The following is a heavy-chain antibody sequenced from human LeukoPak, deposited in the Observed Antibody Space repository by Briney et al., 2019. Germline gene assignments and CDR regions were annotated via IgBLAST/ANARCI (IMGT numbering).Heavy chain of an antibody. D-gene: IGHD3-16*01. V-gene: IGHV4-30-2*01. CDR1: GGSISSGGYY. Sequence: SETLSLTCTVSGGSISSGGYYWSWIRQPPGKGLEWIGYIYHSGSTNYNPSLKSRVTISVDKSKNQFSLKLSSVTAADTAVYYCARDSHWGTPLDYWGQGTLVTVSS. CDR2: IYHSGST. J-gene: IGHJ4*02. CDR3: ARDSHWGTPLDY.